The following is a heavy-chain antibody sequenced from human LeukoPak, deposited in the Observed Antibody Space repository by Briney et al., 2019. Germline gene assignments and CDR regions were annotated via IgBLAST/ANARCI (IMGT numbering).Heavy chain of an antibody. CDR3: AKIVGSRGGGTFDY. J-gene: IGHJ4*02. V-gene: IGHV3-23*01. CDR1: GFTFSSYA. D-gene: IGHD3-10*01. Sequence: GGSLRLSCAASGFTFSSYAMGWVRQAPGKGLEWVSAISGSGGSTYYADSVKGRFTISRDNSKNTLYLQMNSLRAEDTAVYYCAKIVGSRGGGTFDYWGQGTLVTVSS. CDR2: ISGSGGST.